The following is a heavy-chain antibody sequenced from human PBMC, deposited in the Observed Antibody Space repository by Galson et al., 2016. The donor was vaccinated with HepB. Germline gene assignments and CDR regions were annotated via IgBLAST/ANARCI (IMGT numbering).Heavy chain of an antibody. CDR2: IRQDGGQK. Sequence: SLRLSCAASGFTFSNYWMSWVRQTPGKGLEWVANIRQDGGQKSYVDSVKGRFTISRDNAKESLYLQMNSLKTEDTAVYYCTTEGNTSGWYGFLDYWGQGTLVTVSS. CDR1: GFTFSNYW. CDR3: TTEGNTSGWYGFLDY. J-gene: IGHJ4*02. V-gene: IGHV3-7*03. D-gene: IGHD6-19*01.